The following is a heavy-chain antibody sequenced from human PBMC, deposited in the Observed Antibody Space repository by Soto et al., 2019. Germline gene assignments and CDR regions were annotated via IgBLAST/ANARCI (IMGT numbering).Heavy chain of an antibody. CDR3: AGGGVVSGPFPWELPAH. D-gene: IGHD3-16*01. CDR1: GNTFTYRY. V-gene: IGHV1-45*02. CDR2: ITPFSGDV. J-gene: IGHJ4*02. Sequence: GASVKVSCKALGNTFTYRYLHWVRQAPGQALEWMGWITPFSGDVHYAQKFQERVTITRDRSINTAYMQMSSLRSEDTAMYFCAGGGVVSGPFPWELPAHSAQGTLVPVSS.